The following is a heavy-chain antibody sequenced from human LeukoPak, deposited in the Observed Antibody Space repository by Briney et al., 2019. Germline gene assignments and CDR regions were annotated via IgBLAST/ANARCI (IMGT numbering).Heavy chain of an antibody. J-gene: IGHJ4*02. CDR3: ATDDVTTGTKTALGY. D-gene: IGHD1-1*01. CDR2: ISGGGGDI. CDR1: GFTFTSYA. V-gene: IGHV3-23*01. Sequence: GGSLRLSCAASGFTFTSYAMSWVRQAPGKGLEWVSAISGGGGDIFYADSVKGRFTISRDNSKNTVYLQMNSLRSEDTAVYYCATDDVTTGTKTALGYWGQGTLVTVSS.